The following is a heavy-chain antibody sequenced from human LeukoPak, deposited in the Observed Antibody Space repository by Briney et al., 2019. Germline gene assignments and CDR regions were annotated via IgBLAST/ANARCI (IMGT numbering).Heavy chain of an antibody. J-gene: IGHJ4*02. D-gene: IGHD1-26*01. Sequence: GGPLRLSCAASGFIFSDYAMHWVRQAPGKGLEYVSSIKSNGGKAFYADSVKDRFSISRDNSKNTLNLQMGSLRAEDMAVYYCARGRGGSYDYWGQGIVDPVSS. CDR2: IKSNGGKA. CDR3: ARGRGGSYDY. V-gene: IGHV3-64*02. CDR1: GFIFSDYA.